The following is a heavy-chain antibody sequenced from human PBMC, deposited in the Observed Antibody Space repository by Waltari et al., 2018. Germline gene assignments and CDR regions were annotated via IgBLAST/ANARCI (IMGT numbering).Heavy chain of an antibody. D-gene: IGHD2-2*03. CDR2: IDMDGRTT. Sequence: EVQLVESGGGLVQPGGSLRPSGAAAGFTPRNSSVHCVGQAPGKGLGWVSRIDMDGRTTSYADSVKGRFTISRDNAKNTVYLQMDFLRDEDTAMYHCTRVEVGSAGTFDVWGQGTMVTVSS. CDR3: TRVEVGSAGTFDV. J-gene: IGHJ3*01. CDR1: GFTPRNSS. V-gene: IGHV3-74*01.